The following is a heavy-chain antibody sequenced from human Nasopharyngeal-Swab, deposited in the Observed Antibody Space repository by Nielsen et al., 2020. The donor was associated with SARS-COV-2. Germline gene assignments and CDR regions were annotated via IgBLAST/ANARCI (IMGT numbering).Heavy chain of an antibody. D-gene: IGHD6-6*01. CDR3: ARGWEYSSSSPNWFDP. CDR2: IKHDGSQK. J-gene: IGHJ5*02. Sequence: GGSLRLSCGVSGFTFSHYWMSWVRQAPGKGLEWVANIKHDGSQKNYVDSVKGRFTISRDNANNSLYLQMNSLRAEDTAVYYCARGWEYSSSSPNWFDPWGQGTLVTVSS. CDR1: GFTFSHYW. V-gene: IGHV3-7*01.